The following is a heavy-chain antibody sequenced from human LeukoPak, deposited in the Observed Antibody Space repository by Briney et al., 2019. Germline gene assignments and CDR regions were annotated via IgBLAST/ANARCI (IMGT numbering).Heavy chain of an antibody. J-gene: IGHJ1*01. CDR1: GFTFSDYY. CDR3: ARDTADYDFWSGYPAGAEYFQH. CDR2: ISSSGSTI. V-gene: IGHV3-11*04. D-gene: IGHD3-3*01. Sequence: GGSLGLSCAASGFTFSDYYMSWIRQAPGKGLEWVSYISSSGSTIYYADSVKGRFTISRDNAKNSLYLQMNSLRAEDTAVYYCARDTADYDFWSGYPAGAEYFQHWGQGTLVTVSS.